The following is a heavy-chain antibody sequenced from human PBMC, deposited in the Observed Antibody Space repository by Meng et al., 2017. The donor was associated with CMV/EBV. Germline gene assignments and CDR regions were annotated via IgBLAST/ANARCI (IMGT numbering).Heavy chain of an antibody. CDR2: IYHSGST. CDR1: GFTFSSYW. Sequence: ESLKISCAASGFTFSSYWMSWVRQAPGKGLEWIGSIYHSGSTYYNPSLKSRVTISVDTSKNQFSLKLSSVTAADTAVYYCARSITIFGVVMGFDPWGQGTLVTVSS. V-gene: IGHV4-38-2*01. CDR3: ARSITIFGVVMGFDP. J-gene: IGHJ5*02. D-gene: IGHD3-3*01.